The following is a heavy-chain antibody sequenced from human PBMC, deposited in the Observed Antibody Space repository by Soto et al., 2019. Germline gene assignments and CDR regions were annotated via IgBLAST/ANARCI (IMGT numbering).Heavy chain of an antibody. CDR2: IIPVLGTT. V-gene: IGHV1-69*08. D-gene: IGHD5-12*01. CDR3: ARESGYDSPDD. CDR1: GNTFISSS. J-gene: IGHJ4*02. Sequence: QVQLVQSGAEVKKPGSSVKVSCKTSGNTFISSSITWVRQGPGQGLEWMGKIIPVLGTTQYTQKFQGRLTITADKSTSTAYMELSSLRSEDTAIYFCARESGYDSPDDWGQGTLVTVSS.